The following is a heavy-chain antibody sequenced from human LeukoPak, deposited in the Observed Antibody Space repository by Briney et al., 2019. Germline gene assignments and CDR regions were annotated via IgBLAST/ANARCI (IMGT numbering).Heavy chain of an antibody. J-gene: IGHJ4*02. D-gene: IGHD3-10*01. V-gene: IGHV4-39*07. CDR1: NASISSNTYY. CDR3: ARDLPYYYGSGSYGSY. Sequence: SETLSLTCTVSNASISSNTYYRAWIRQPPGKGLEYIGSINYRGSTYYNPSLKSRVTLSVDTSKNQFSLKLSSVTAADTAVYYCARDLPYYYGSGSYGSYWGQGTLVTVSS. CDR2: INYRGST.